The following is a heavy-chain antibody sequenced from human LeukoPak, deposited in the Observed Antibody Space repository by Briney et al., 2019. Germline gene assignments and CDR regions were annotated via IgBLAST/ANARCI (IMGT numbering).Heavy chain of an antibody. V-gene: IGHV4-34*01. CDR1: GGSFSGYY. Sequence: SETLSLTCAVYGGSFSGYYWSWIRQPPGKGLEWIGEINHSGSTNYNPSLKSRVTISVDTSKNQFSLKLSSVTAADTAVYYCARDAQITIFGVVIIKTNEYYFDYWGQGTLVTVSS. J-gene: IGHJ4*02. CDR3: ARDAQITIFGVVIIKTNEYYFDY. CDR2: INHSGST. D-gene: IGHD3-3*01.